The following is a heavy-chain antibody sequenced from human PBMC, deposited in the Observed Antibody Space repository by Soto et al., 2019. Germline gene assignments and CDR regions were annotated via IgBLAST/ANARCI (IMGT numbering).Heavy chain of an antibody. Sequence: PGGSLRLSCAASGFTFSDAWMSWVRQAPGAGLEWVGLIKGKTEGGTIDYAAPVKARFTISRDASKNTLDLQMNSLKTEDTAVYYCTTDPHSTGTKYWGQGTLVTVSS. CDR2: IKGKTEGGTI. D-gene: IGHD1-1*01. V-gene: IGHV3-15*01. CDR3: TTDPHSTGTKY. J-gene: IGHJ4*02. CDR1: GFTFSDAW.